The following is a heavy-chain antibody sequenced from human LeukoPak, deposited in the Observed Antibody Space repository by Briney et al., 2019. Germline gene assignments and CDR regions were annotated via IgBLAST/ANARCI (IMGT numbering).Heavy chain of an antibody. D-gene: IGHD2-15*01. CDR2: ISPDGSDK. CDR3: ARGIVVVVGASDHFDY. CDR1: GFTFSTYW. Sequence: GGSLRLSCVASGFTFSTYWMNWVRQALGKGVERVGTISPDGSDKYYVDSVKGRFTISRDNAKTSLYLQINSLRADDTALYFCARGIVVVVGASDHFDYWGQGTLITVSS. V-gene: IGHV3-7*01. J-gene: IGHJ4*02.